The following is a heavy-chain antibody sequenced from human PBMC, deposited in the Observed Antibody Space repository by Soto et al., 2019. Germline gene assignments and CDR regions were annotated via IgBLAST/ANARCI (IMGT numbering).Heavy chain of an antibody. D-gene: IGHD3-16*02. CDR2: INPGNGNT. V-gene: IGHV1-3*05. CDR1: GYTFIGSA. J-gene: IGHJ4*02. CDR3: ARSAISPYGGLIGPFDY. Sequence: QVQPVQSGGEEKKPGASVKVSCEASGYTFIGSAIHWLRQAPGQRLEWMGWINPGNGNTRYSQKFLGRVTIIKDTSASKVYLELGSLRSEDTAVYYCARSAISPYGGLIGPFDYWGQGNLVTVSS.